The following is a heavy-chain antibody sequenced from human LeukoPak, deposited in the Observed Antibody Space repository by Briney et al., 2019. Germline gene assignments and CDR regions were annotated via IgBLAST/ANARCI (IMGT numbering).Heavy chain of an antibody. CDR1: GFTFSSYW. V-gene: IGHV3-74*01. Sequence: GGSLRLSCAASGFTFSSYWIHWVRQAPGKGLVWVSRIKSDGSSTGYADSVQGRFTISRDNAKNTLYLQMNSLRAEDTAVYYCARDNNSWFDPWGQGTLVTVSS. CDR2: IKSDGSST. CDR3: ARDNNSWFDP. J-gene: IGHJ5*02.